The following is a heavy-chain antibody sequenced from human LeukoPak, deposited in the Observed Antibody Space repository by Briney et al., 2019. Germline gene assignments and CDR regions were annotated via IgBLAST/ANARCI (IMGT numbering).Heavy chain of an antibody. V-gene: IGHV4-34*01. CDR2: INHSGST. Sequence: SETLSLTCAVYGGSFSGYYWSWIRQPPGKGLEWIGEINHSGSTNYNPSLKSRVTISVDTSKNQFSLKLSSVTVADTAVYYCARVSRGFDWLLHYYYYMDVWGKGTTVTISS. CDR1: GGSFSGYY. J-gene: IGHJ6*03. CDR3: ARVSRGFDWLLHYYYYMDV. D-gene: IGHD3-9*01.